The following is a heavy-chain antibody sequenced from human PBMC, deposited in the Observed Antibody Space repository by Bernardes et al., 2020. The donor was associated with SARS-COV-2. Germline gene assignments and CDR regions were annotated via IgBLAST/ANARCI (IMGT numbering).Heavy chain of an antibody. CDR3: AILPEWSYNSCW. J-gene: IGHJ1*01. V-gene: IGHV3-74*03. Sequence: GGSLRLSCEASGFTFRNYWMHWVRQAPGKGLVWVARIDFDGTGTKYADFVKGRFTISRDNAKNTLYLQMNSLSVEDTAVYYCAILPEWSYNSCWWSQGTLFTVSS. CDR2: IDFDGTGT. CDR1: GFTFRNYW. D-gene: IGHD1-1*01.